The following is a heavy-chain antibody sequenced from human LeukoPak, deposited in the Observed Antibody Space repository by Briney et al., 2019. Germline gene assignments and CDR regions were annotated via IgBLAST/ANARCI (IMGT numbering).Heavy chain of an antibody. J-gene: IGHJ4*02. Sequence: PGGSLRLSCAASGLPFSSSGMHWVRQAPGKGLEWVSSISSSSSYIYYADSVKGRFTISRDNAKNSLYLQMNSLRAEDTAVYYCARAIRVRGVIPIDYWGQGTLVTVSS. CDR1: GLPFSSSG. CDR3: ARAIRVRGVIPIDY. D-gene: IGHD3-10*01. CDR2: ISSSSSYI. V-gene: IGHV3-21*01.